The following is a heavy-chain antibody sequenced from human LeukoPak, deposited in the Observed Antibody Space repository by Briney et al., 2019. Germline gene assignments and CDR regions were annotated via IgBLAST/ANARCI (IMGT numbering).Heavy chain of an antibody. CDR2: IKQDGSEK. V-gene: IGHV3-7*01. D-gene: IGHD3-10*01. CDR1: GFTSSSYW. CDR3: AGRAGDY. Sequence: GSLRLSCAASGFTSSSYWMSWVRQAPGKGLEWVANIKQDGSEKYYVDSVKGRFTISRDNAKNSLYLQMNSLRAEDTAVYYCAGRAGDYWGQGTLVTVSS. J-gene: IGHJ4*02.